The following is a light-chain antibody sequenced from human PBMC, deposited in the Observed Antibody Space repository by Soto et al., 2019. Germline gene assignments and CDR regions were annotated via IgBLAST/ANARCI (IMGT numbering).Light chain of an antibody. V-gene: IGKV1-5*01. J-gene: IGKJ1*01. CDR2: NAS. Sequence: DIQMTQSPSTLSASVGDRVTITCRASQSISYYLAWYQKKPGKAPKVLIWNASSLQRGVPSRFSGSGSGTEFTLTISSLQPDDFATYYCQQYSRLSTWTFGHGTKVEIK. CDR1: QSISYY. CDR3: QQYSRLSTWT.